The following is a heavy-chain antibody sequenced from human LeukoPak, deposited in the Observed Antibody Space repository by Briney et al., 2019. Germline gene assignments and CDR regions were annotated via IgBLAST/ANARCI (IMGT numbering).Heavy chain of an antibody. CDR2: ISSSGSTI. V-gene: IGHV3-11*01. Sequence: GGSLRLSCAASGLTFSGYYMSWIRQAPGKGLEWVSYISSSGSTIYYADSVKGRFTISRDNAKNSLYLQMNSLRAEDTAVYYCARVQYCTNGVCRAGYYYGMDVWGQGTTVTVSS. D-gene: IGHD2-8*01. J-gene: IGHJ6*02. CDR3: ARVQYCTNGVCRAGYYYGMDV. CDR1: GLTFSGYY.